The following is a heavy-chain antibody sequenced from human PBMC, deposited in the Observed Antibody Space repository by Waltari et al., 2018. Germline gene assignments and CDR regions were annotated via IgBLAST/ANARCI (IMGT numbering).Heavy chain of an antibody. CDR1: GYIFIXYX. CDR3: VSDRXVMTPVXRTLGH. CDR2: VDPEDDKT. Sequence: EVQLVQTGAEVKKPXTSVXXSXEXSGYIFIXYXXXWVRQXPGKGLEWMGFVDPEDDKTYYPENFQGRVTISADTSXXTTYMXXRDXTSEXTXXYFCVSDRXVMTPVXRTLGHWXXXTXVIXS. V-gene: IGHV1-69-2*01. J-gene: IGHJ1*01. D-gene: IGHD4-17*01.